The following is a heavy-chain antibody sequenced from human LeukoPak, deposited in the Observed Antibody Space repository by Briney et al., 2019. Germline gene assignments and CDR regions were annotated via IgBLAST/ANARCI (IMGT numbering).Heavy chain of an antibody. CDR2: IYYSGST. CDR1: GGSISSYY. D-gene: IGHD1-26*01. V-gene: IGHV4-59*01. CDR3: ARVYSGSDPRGVDY. Sequence: SETLSLTCTVSGGSISSYYWSWIRQPPGKGLEWIGYIYYSGSTNYNPSLKSRVTISVDTSKNQFPLKLSSVTAADTAVYYCARVYSGSDPRGVDYWGQGTLVTVSS. J-gene: IGHJ4*02.